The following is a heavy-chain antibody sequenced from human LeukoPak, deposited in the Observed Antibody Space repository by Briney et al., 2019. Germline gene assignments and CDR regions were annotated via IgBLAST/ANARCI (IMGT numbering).Heavy chain of an antibody. CDR2: ISWNSGSI. D-gene: IGHD3-10*01. Sequence: GGSLRLSCAASGFTFDDYAMHWVRQAPGKGLEWVSGISWNSGSIGYADSVKGRFTISRDNAKNSLYLQMNSLRAEDTALYYCAKGAPIEGYYGSALTNWFDPWGQGTLVTVSS. CDR3: AKGAPIEGYYGSALTNWFDP. CDR1: GFTFDDYA. J-gene: IGHJ5*02. V-gene: IGHV3-9*01.